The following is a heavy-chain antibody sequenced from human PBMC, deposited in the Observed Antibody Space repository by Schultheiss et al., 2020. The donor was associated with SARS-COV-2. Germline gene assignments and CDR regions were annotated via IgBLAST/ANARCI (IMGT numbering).Heavy chain of an antibody. V-gene: IGHV3-33*08. CDR2: IWYDGSNK. J-gene: IGHJ4*02. Sequence: GGSLRLSCAASGFTFSSYAMHWVRQAPGKGLEWVAVIWYDGSNKYYADSVKGRFTISRDNSKNTLYLQMNSLRAEDTAVYYCTSFPIRLVGATDYWGQGTLVTVSS. CDR3: TSFPIRLVGATDY. D-gene: IGHD1-26*01. CDR1: GFTFSSYA.